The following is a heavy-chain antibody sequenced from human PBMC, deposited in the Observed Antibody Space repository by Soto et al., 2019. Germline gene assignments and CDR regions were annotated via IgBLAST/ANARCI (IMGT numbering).Heavy chain of an antibody. D-gene: IGHD3-10*01. CDR1: GFTFSNYA. Sequence: EVHLLESGGGLVQPGGSLRLSCAASGFTFSNYAMSWVPQAPGKGLEWVSAISGSGDVTPYADSVKGRFTISSDNSKTTLYLQMNSLRAEDTAVYFCASHYDYNSDRRSSPLDYLGPGTLVTVSS. CDR2: ISGSGDVT. V-gene: IGHV3-23*01. CDR3: ASHYDYNSDRRSSPLDY. J-gene: IGHJ4*02.